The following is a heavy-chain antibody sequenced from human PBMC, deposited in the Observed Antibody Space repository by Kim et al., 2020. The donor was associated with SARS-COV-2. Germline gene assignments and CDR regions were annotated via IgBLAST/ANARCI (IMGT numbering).Heavy chain of an antibody. V-gene: IGHV4-31*03. CDR2: IYYSGST. Sequence: SETLSLTCTVSGGSISSGGYYWSWIRQHPGKGLEWIGYIYYSGSTYYNPSLKSRVTISVDTSKNQFSLKLSSVTAADTAVYYCARAFLYCSSTSCYVAGLGHYFDYWGQGTLVTVSS. J-gene: IGHJ4*02. CDR3: ARAFLYCSSTSCYVAGLGHYFDY. D-gene: IGHD2-2*01. CDR1: GGSISSGGYY.